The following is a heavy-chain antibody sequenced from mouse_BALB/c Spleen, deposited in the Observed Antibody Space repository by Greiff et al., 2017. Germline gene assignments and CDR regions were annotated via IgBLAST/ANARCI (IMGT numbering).Heavy chain of an antibody. V-gene: IGHV1S81*02. Sequence: VKLQQPGAELVKPGASVKLSCKASGYTFTSYWMHWVKQRPGQGLEWIGEINPSNGRTNYNEKFKSKATLTVDKSSSTAYMQLSSLTSEDSAVYYCARVAARATRWGWGQGTLVTVSA. J-gene: IGHJ3*01. CDR2: INPSNGRT. CDR1: GYTFTSYW. CDR3: ARVAARATRWG. D-gene: IGHD3-1*01.